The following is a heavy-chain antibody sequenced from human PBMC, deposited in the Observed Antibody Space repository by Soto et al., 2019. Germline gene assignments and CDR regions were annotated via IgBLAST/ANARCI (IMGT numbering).Heavy chain of an antibody. CDR3: ARVERGTATTVVDAFDI. V-gene: IGHV4-34*01. D-gene: IGHD1-1*01. J-gene: IGHJ3*02. Sequence: QVQLQQWGAGLLKLSETLSLTCAVYGGSVSSGSYYWSWIRQPPGKGLEWIGEMSHSGGTHFNPSLKSRVTISVDTSKNQFSLKMSFVTAADTALYYCARVERGTATTVVDAFDIWGPGTMVTVSS. CDR1: GGSVSSGSYY. CDR2: MSHSGGT.